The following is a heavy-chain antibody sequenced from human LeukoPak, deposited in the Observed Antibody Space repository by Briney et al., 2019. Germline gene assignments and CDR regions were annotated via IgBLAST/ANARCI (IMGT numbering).Heavy chain of an antibody. D-gene: IGHD6-19*01. Sequence: SETLSLTCTVSGGSICSYYWSWIRQSPGKGLEWIGYIYTSGTTNYNPSLKSRVTISVDTSKNQFSLKLSSVTAADTAVYYCARQGGSIAVARFDYWGQGTLVTVSS. CDR3: ARQGGSIAVARFDY. CDR2: IYTSGTT. CDR1: GGSICSYY. J-gene: IGHJ4*02. V-gene: IGHV4-4*09.